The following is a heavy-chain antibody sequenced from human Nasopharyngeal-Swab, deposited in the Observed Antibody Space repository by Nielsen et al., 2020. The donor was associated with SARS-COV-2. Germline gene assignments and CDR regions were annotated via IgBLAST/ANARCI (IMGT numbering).Heavy chain of an antibody. CDR1: GGSISSCY. V-gene: IGHV4-59*01. D-gene: IGHD3-22*01. CDR2: IYYSGST. J-gene: IGHJ3*02. Sequence: ESLKISCTVSGGSISSCYWSWIRQPPGKGLEWIGYIYYSGSTNYNPSLKSRVTISVDTSKNQFSLKLSSVTAADTAVYYCARGSFWYDSSGYPAEGDAFDIWGQGTMVTVSS. CDR3: ARGSFWYDSSGYPAEGDAFDI.